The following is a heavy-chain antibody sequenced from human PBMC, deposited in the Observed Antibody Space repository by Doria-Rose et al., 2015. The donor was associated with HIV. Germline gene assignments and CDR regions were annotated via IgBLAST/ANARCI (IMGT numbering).Heavy chain of an antibody. CDR2: IFSDDES. V-gene: IGHV2-26*01. CDR3: ARIKSSRWYHKYYFDF. CDR1: GVSLSSPGMG. Sequence: QESGPVLVKPTETLTLTCTVSGVSLSSPGMGVSWIRRPPGRALEWLANIFSDDESSYKTSLKSRLTISSGTSKSQVVLTMTDMDPVDTATYYCARIKSSRWYHKYYFDFWGQGTLVIVSA. J-gene: IGHJ4*02. D-gene: IGHD6-13*01.